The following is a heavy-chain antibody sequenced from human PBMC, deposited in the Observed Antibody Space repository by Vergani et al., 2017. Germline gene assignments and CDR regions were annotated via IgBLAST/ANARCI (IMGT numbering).Heavy chain of an antibody. D-gene: IGHD5-12*01. V-gene: IGHV1-18*01. Sequence: QVQLVQSGAEVKKPGASVKVSCKASGYTFTSYGISWVRQAPGQGLEWMGWISAYNGNTNYAQKLQGRVTMTIDTSTSTAYMELRSLRSDDTAVYYCARAESSGDDPGYYYYYYFMDVGGKGCTVTVAS. CDR2: ISAYNGNT. CDR3: ARAESSGDDPGYYYYYYFMDV. CDR1: GYTFTSYG. J-gene: IGHJ6*03.